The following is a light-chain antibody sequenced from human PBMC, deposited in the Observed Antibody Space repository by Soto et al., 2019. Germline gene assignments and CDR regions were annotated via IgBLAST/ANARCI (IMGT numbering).Light chain of an antibody. CDR2: KAS. Sequence: DIQMTQSPSTLSASVGDRVTITCRASQTISNWLAWYQQRAGKAPNLLIYKASTLQSGVPSRFSGSGSGTEFTLTISSLQPDDFATYYFQQYNSFSPRNTFGQGTKVEIK. J-gene: IGKJ2*01. V-gene: IGKV1-5*03. CDR1: QTISNW. CDR3: QQYNSFSPRNT.